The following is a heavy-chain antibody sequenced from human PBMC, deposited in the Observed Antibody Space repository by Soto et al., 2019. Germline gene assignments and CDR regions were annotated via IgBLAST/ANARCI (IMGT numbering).Heavy chain of an antibody. V-gene: IGHV2-5*01. J-gene: IGHJ3*02. CDR2: IYWNDDK. CDR3: AHSAHPWFGEHGAFDI. Sequence: QITLKESGPTLVKPTQPLTLTCTFSGFSLSTSGVGVGWIRQPPGKALEWLALIYWNDDKRYSPSLKSRRTITKDTAKNQVVLTMTNMDPVDTATYYCAHSAHPWFGEHGAFDIWGQGTMVTVSS. D-gene: IGHD3-10*01. CDR1: GFSLSTSGVG.